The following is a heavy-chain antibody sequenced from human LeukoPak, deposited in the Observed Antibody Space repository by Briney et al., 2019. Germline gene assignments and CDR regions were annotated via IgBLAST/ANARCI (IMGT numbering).Heavy chain of an antibody. Sequence: PGGSLRLSCAASGFTFGTFAMIWVRQPPGKGLEWVSSIFPSGGEIHYADSVRGRFTISRDNSKSILSLQMNSLIAEDTAIYYCATYRQVLLPFESWGQGTLVTVSS. CDR1: GFTFGTFA. V-gene: IGHV3-23*01. J-gene: IGHJ4*02. D-gene: IGHD5-18*01. CDR2: IFPSGGEI. CDR3: ATYRQVLLPFES.